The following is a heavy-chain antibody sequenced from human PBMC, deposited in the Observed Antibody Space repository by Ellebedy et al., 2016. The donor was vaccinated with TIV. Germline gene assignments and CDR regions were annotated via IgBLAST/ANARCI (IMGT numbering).Heavy chain of an antibody. Sequence: SETLSLXXTVSGGSISSAAYYWTWIRQPPGKGLEWIGYIYYSGNTNYNPSLKSRVTISIDTSKNRFSLKLDSVTAADTAVYYCARVEIPAIIVGERDDVFDIWGQGTMVTVSS. CDR2: IYYSGNT. J-gene: IGHJ3*02. V-gene: IGHV4-30-4*01. CDR1: GGSISSAAYY. D-gene: IGHD2-2*01. CDR3: ARVEIPAIIVGERDDVFDI.